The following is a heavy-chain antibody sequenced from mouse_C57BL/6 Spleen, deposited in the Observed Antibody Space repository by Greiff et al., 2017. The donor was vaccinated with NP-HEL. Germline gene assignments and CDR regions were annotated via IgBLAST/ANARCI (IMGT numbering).Heavy chain of an antibody. CDR2: IRNKANGYTT. J-gene: IGHJ2*01. Sequence: EVKLVESGGGLVQPGGSLSLSCAASGFTFTDYYMSWVRQPPGKALEWLGFIRNKANGYTTEYSASVKGRFTISRDNSQSILYLQMNALRAEDSATYYCARSANWAFDYWGQGTTLTVSS. D-gene: IGHD4-1*01. CDR1: GFTFTDYY. V-gene: IGHV7-3*01. CDR3: ARSANWAFDY.